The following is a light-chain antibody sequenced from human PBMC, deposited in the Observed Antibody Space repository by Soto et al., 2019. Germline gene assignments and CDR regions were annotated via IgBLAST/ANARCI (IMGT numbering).Light chain of an antibody. CDR2: RAS. CDR3: QQYGIFLT. Sequence: DIQMTQSPPTLSASVGDRVTITCRASQSIDTALTWYQQKPGKAPNLLIYRASNLESGVPSRFSGSGSGTEFTLAISSLQPDDFATYYCQQYGIFLTFGQGTKVDIK. V-gene: IGKV1-5*03. J-gene: IGKJ2*01. CDR1: QSIDTA.